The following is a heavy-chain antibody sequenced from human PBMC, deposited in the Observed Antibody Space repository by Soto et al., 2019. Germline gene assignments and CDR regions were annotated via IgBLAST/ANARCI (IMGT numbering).Heavy chain of an antibody. CDR1: GFTLRSHR. V-gene: IGHV3-74*01. CDR3: ATVFDL. CDR2: IDTDGGGT. J-gene: IGHJ5*02. Sequence: VQLVESGGGLVQPGGSLRVSCAASGFTLRSHRIHWVRQVPGTGLEWVSRIDTDGGGTSYADSVKGRFTISTDNAKNTVNLQMNGLRGEDTAVYYCATVFDLWGQGTLVTVSS.